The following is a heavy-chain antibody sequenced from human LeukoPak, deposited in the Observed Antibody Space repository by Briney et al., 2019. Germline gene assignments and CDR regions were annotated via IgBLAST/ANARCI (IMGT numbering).Heavy chain of an antibody. Sequence: GASVKVSCKASGYTFTSYAMHWVRQAPGQRLEWMGWINAGNGNTKYSQKLQGRVTMTTDTSTSTAYMELRSLRSDDTAVYYCARSIYCSGGSCYGEFDYWGQGTLVTVSS. J-gene: IGHJ4*02. CDR2: INAGNGNT. D-gene: IGHD2-15*01. CDR3: ARSIYCSGGSCYGEFDY. CDR1: GYTFTSYA. V-gene: IGHV1-3*01.